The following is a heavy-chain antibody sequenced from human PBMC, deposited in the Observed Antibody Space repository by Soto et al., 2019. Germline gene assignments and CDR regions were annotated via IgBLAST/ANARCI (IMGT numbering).Heavy chain of an antibody. Sequence: QVQLVQSGAEVRQPASSVKVSCKTSGGTFSSYAISWVLQAPGQGLEWMGGIVPIVGTTTYAQKFQGRVTITEDEATSTAYMQLSRLRSDDTDVYYCVRVVAITGYPDNWGQGTLVTVSS. D-gene: IGHD5-12*01. CDR3: VRVVAITGYPDN. CDR2: IVPIVGTT. V-gene: IGHV1-69*12. J-gene: IGHJ4*02. CDR1: GGTFSSYA.